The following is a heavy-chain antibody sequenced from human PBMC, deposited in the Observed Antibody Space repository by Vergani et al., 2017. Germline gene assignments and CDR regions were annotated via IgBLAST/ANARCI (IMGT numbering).Heavy chain of an antibody. V-gene: IGHV4-34*01. J-gene: IGHJ6*03. CDR3: ARVNTETNGHLYYYYYMDV. D-gene: IGHD4-11*01. CDR2: IDHTGRP. CDR1: GGSFTSYH. Sequence: QLQLQHWGGGLLKPSETLSLTCVVIGGSFTSYHWTWIRQSPGEGLEWVGEIDHTGRPDYNPSLKSRLTMSVDKYRNQFSLTLNSVTATDTAIYFCARVNTETNGHLYYYYYMDVWGQGTAVTVS.